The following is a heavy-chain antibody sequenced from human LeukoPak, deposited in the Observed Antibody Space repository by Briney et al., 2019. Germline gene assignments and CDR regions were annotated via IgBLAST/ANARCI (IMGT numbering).Heavy chain of an antibody. Sequence: GGSLRLSCAASGFIFSNYAMSWVRQAPGEGLEWVSGISGSGDSSYYADSVKGRFTISRDSSKNTLFLQMNTLGAEDTAIYYCAKDRTVGASYWYFDLWGRGTLVTVSS. J-gene: IGHJ2*01. CDR1: GFIFSNYA. CDR3: AKDRTVGASYWYFDL. CDR2: ISGSGDSS. D-gene: IGHD1-26*01. V-gene: IGHV3-23*01.